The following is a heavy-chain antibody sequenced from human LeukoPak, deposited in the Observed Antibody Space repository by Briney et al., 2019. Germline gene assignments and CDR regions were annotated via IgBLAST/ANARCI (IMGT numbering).Heavy chain of an antibody. CDR3: AKCGDGYNSGYYYYYMDV. V-gene: IGHV3-23*01. J-gene: IGHJ6*03. Sequence: PGGSLRLSCAASGFTFSSYAMTWVRQAPGKGLEWVSAISGSGGSTYYADSVKGQFPISRDNSKNTLFLQMNSLRAEDTAVYYCAKCGDGYNSGYYYYYMDVWGKGTTVTVSS. CDR2: ISGSGGST. CDR1: GFTFSSYA. D-gene: IGHD5-24*01.